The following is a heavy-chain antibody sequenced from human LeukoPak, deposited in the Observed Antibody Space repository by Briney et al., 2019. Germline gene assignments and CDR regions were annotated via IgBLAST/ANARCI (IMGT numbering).Heavy chain of an antibody. CDR3: AKDLLRRGFWSGFGS. CDR1: GFTFNTYW. Sequence: PGGSLRLSCAASGFTFNTYWMTWVRQAPGKGLEWVANIKEDGSEKYYVDSVKGRFTISRDNAKNSLFLQMNSLRAEDTAVYYCAKDLLRRGFWSGFGSWGQGTLVTVSS. V-gene: IGHV3-7*01. CDR2: IKEDGSEK. D-gene: IGHD3-3*01. J-gene: IGHJ4*02.